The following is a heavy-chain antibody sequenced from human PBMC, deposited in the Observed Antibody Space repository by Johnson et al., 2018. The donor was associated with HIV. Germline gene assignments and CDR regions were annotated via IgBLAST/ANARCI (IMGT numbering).Heavy chain of an antibody. CDR2: IWYDGSNK. D-gene: IGHD5-12*01. Sequence: QVQLVESGGGVVQPGRSLRLSCAASGFNFSNYGMYWVRQAPGQGLEWVAVIWYDGSNKYYANSVKGRFIISRDNSKNTLYLQMNSLRAEDTAVYYCAKPNSGYALGLGAFDIWGQGTMVTVSS. J-gene: IGHJ3*02. V-gene: IGHV3-33*06. CDR1: GFNFSNYG. CDR3: AKPNSGYALGLGAFDI.